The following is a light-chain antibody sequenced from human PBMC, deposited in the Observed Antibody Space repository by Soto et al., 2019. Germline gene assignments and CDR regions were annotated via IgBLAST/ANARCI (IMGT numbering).Light chain of an antibody. J-gene: IGLJ3*02. CDR1: SSDIGTYNL. CDR2: EVR. V-gene: IGLV2-23*02. CDR3: CSYVDSSWV. Sequence: QSALTQPASGSGSHGQSITISCTGTSSDIGTYNLVSWYQQYPGKAPKVMIYEVRKRPSGVSNRFSGSKSGNTASLTIAGLQAEDEADYYCCSYVDSSWVFGGGTKLTVL.